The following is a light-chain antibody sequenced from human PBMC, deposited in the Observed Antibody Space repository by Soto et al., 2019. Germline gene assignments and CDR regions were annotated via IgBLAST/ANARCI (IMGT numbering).Light chain of an antibody. V-gene: IGLV2-8*01. CDR1: SSDVGGYNY. Sequence: QPARTQPPSASVSPGQSVTISCTGTSSDVGGYNYVSLYQQHPGKAPKLMIYEVSKRPSGVPYRFSGSKSGKTASLTVSGLQAEDEADYYRASYADSVIFGGGTKVTVL. J-gene: IGLJ2*01. CDR2: EVS. CDR3: ASYADSVI.